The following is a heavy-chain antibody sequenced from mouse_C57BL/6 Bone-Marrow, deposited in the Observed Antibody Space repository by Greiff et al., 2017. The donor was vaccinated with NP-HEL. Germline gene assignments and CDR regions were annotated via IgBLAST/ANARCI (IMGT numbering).Heavy chain of an antibody. D-gene: IGHD1-1*01. Sequence: VQLQQSGPELVKPGASVKISCKASGYTFTDYYMNWVKQSHGKSLEWIGDINPNNGGTSYNQKFKGKATLTVDKSSSTAYMELRSLTSEDSAVYYCARWRYGSSLDYWGQGTTLTVSS. V-gene: IGHV1-26*01. J-gene: IGHJ2*01. CDR2: INPNNGGT. CDR3: ARWRYGSSLDY. CDR1: GYTFTDYY.